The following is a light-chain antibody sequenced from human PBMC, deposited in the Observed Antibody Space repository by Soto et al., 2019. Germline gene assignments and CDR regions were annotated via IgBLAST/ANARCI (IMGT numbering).Light chain of an antibody. Sequence: EIVLTQSPGPLSLSPGERAALSFRASQVVSSSYLALYQQKPGQAPRLLIYGSSSSATGIPDRFSGSGSGTAFDLAVRRREPDDFAVYCCQQYGSAPGTCGQGTKVDIK. CDR2: GSS. CDR1: QVVSSSY. CDR3: QQYGSAPGT. V-gene: IGKV3-20*01. J-gene: IGKJ1*01.